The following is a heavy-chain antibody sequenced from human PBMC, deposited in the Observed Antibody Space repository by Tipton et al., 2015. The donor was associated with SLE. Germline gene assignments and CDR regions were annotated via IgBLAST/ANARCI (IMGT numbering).Heavy chain of an antibody. D-gene: IGHD4-17*01. CDR1: GGSISSGSYY. Sequence: TLSLTCTVSGGSISSGSYYWSWIRQPAGKGLEWIGRIYTSGSTNYNPSLKSRVTISVDTSKNQFSLKLSSVTAADTAVYYCARDRDYGDYYYYGMDVWGQGTTVTVSS. V-gene: IGHV4-61*02. CDR3: ARDRDYGDYYYYGMDV. CDR2: IYTSGST. J-gene: IGHJ6*02.